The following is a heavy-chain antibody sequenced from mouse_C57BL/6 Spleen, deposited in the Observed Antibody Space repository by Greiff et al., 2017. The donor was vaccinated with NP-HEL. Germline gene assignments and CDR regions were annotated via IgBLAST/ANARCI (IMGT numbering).Heavy chain of an antibody. CDR1: GYAFSSSW. CDR3: ARGGYYGSTLAWFAY. CDR2: IYPGDGDT. V-gene: IGHV1-82*01. Sequence: QVQLKESGPELVKPGASVKISCKASGYAFSSSWMNWVKQRPGKGLEWIGRIYPGDGDTNYNGKFKGKATLTADKSSSTAYMQLSSLTSEDSAVYFCARGGYYGSTLAWFAYWGQGTLVTVSA. J-gene: IGHJ3*01. D-gene: IGHD1-1*01.